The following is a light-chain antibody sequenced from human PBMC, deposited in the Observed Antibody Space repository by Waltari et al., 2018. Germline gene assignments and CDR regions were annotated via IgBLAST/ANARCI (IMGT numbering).Light chain of an antibody. CDR2: GPS. CDR3: QQYDNSLWT. Sequence: EIVLTQSPCTLSLSPGETATLPCRASQRVSSTYLAWYQQNPGQAPRLLIYGPSTRATDIPVRFSGSGSGTDFTLTISRLEPEDFAVYYGQQYDNSLWTFGQGTKVEIK. V-gene: IGKV3-20*01. J-gene: IGKJ1*01. CDR1: QRVSSTY.